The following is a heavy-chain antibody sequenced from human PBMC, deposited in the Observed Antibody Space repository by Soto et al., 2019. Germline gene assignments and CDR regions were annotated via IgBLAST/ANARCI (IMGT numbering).Heavy chain of an antibody. J-gene: IGHJ4*02. CDR3: ARGGYYYDSSGYYHTALSFDY. Sequence: ASVKVSCKAPGGTFSSYAISWVRQAPGQGLEWMGGIIPIFGTANYAQKFQGRVTITADESTSTAYMELSSLRSEDTAVYYCARGGYYYDSSGYYHTALSFDYWGQGTLVTVSS. CDR1: GGTFSSYA. V-gene: IGHV1-69*13. CDR2: IIPIFGTA. D-gene: IGHD3-22*01.